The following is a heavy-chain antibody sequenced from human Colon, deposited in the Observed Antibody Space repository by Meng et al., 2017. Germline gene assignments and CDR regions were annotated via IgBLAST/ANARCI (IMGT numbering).Heavy chain of an antibody. Sequence: QVHLHESGPGLGRPSDDLSLACTVSGGSIKSGGYHWSWVRQHPRKGLEYIGFMSDSGTTDYNPSLRSRVSISEIGSSKNQFSLTLRSVTAADTATYFCARDTLYGTDYWGQGVRVTSCS. CDR2: MSDSGTT. CDR3: ARDTLYGTDY. V-gene: IGHV4-31*03. J-gene: IGHJ4*02. D-gene: IGHD4-17*01. CDR1: GGSIKSGGYH.